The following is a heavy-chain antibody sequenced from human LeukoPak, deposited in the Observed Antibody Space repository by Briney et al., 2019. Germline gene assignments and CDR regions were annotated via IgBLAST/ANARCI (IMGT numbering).Heavy chain of an antibody. J-gene: IGHJ4*02. CDR2: INHSGGT. D-gene: IGHD7-27*01. CDR1: GGSFSSYY. V-gene: IGHV4-34*01. Sequence: SETLSLTCAVYGGSFSSYYWSWIRQPPGKGLEWIGEINHSGGTNYNPSLKSRVTISVDTSKNQFSLKLSSVTTADTAVYYCAMNWGTGRTLDYWGQGTLVTVSS. CDR3: AMNWGTGRTLDY.